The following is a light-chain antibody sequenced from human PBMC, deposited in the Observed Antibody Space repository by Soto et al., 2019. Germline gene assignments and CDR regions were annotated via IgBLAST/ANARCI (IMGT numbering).Light chain of an antibody. CDR2: GNS. J-gene: IGLJ2*01. V-gene: IGLV1-40*01. Sequence: QSALTQPPSVSGAPGQRVTISCTGSSSNIGAGYDVHWYQQLPGTAPKLLIYGNSNRPSGVPDRFSGSKSGTSASLTITGLQAEDEADYYCQSSDSSPPVVFGGGTKLTVL. CDR1: SSNIGAGYD. CDR3: QSSDSSPPVV.